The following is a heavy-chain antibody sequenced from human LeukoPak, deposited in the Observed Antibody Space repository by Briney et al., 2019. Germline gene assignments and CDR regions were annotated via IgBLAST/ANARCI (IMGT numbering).Heavy chain of an antibody. V-gene: IGHV3-23*01. CDR1: GFTLSNYA. D-gene: IGHD6-13*01. CDR3: AKGAYISSAEYFQH. CDR2: ISGIGSIT. Sequence: GGSLRLSCAASGFTLSNYAMSWVRQAPWKGLQWVSVISGIGSITYYADSVKGRFTISRDDSKNTLYLQMNSLRAEDTAAYYCAKGAYISSAEYFQHWGQGTLVTVSS. J-gene: IGHJ1*01.